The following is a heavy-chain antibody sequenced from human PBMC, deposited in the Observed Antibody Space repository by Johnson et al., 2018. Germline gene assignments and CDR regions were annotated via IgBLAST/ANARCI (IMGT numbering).Heavy chain of an antibody. CDR1: GGSFSGYY. J-gene: IGHJ6*03. Sequence: QVQLQQWGAGLLKASETLSLTCAVYGGSFSGYYWSWIRQPPGKGLEWIGEINHSGSTNYNPSLKSRVTISVDTSKNQFSLKLSSVTAADTAVYYCASRTKDYMGVWGKGTTVTVSS. CDR3: ASRTKDYMGV. CDR2: INHSGST. D-gene: IGHD1-7*01. V-gene: IGHV4-34*01.